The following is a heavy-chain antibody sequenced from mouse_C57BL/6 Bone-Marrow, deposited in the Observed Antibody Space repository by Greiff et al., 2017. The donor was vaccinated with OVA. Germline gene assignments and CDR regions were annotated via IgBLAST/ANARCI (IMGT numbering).Heavy chain of an antibody. CDR3: AREGYPGAWFAY. J-gene: IGHJ3*01. V-gene: IGHV1-55*01. Sequence: QVQLQQSGAELVKPGASVKMSCKASGYTFTSYWITWVKQRPGQGLEWIGDIYPGSGSTNYNEKFKSKATLPVDTSSSTAYMQLSGLTSEDSAVYYGAREGYPGAWFAYWGQGTLVTVSA. CDR1: GYTFTSYW. D-gene: IGHD3-2*02. CDR2: IYPGSGST.